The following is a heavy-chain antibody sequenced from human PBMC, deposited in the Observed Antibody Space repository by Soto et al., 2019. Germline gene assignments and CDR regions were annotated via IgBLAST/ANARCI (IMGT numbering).Heavy chain of an antibody. CDR1: GFSFSISP. CDR3: ARDPKTSGGQHWAFNYFDS. CDR2: ISYDGTNK. V-gene: IGHV3-30-3*01. D-gene: IGHD7-27*01. J-gene: IGHJ4*02. Sequence: GGSLTLSCAASGFSFSISPMHWVRQAPGKGPEWVALISYDGTNKFYADSVKGRFTISRDNSKSTLYLQVDSLRPEDAAVYYCARDPKTSGGQHWAFNYFDSWGQGTLVTVSS.